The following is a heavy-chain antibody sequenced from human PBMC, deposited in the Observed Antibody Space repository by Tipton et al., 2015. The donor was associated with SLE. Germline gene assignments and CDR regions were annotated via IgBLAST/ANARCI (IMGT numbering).Heavy chain of an antibody. J-gene: IGHJ3*02. Sequence: TLSLTCDVYGGSFSGYYWSWIRQPPGKGLEWIGEINHSGSTNYNPSLKSRVTISVDTSKNQFSLKLSSVTAADTAVYYCARGGGFDAFDIWGQGTMVTVSS. V-gene: IGHV4-34*01. CDR2: INHSGST. CDR3: ARGGGFDAFDI. CDR1: GGSFSGYY.